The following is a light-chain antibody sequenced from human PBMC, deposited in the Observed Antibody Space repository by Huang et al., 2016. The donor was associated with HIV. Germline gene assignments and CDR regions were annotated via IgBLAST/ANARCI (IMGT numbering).Light chain of an antibody. CDR1: RDISTF. CDR2: AAS. V-gene: IGKV1-27*01. CDR3: QKYDSAPRT. Sequence: MTQSPPSLSASIGDRVTLTCRASRDISTFLAWYQQKPGKPPRLLIYAASILHSGVPSRFSGGGSGTTFTLTVSSLKPEDVANYYCQKYDSAPRTFGQGTKLEL. J-gene: IGKJ1*01.